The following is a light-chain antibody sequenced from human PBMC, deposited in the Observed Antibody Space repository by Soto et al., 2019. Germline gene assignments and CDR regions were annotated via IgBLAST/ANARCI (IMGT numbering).Light chain of an antibody. J-gene: IGKJ5*01. CDR1: QTITSY. CDR3: QQSYSTIT. CDR2: AAS. V-gene: IGKV1-39*01. Sequence: DIQMTQSPSPLSASVGARVPITCRTSQTITSYLNWYQQKPGKAPKLLIYAASSLQSGVPSRFSGSGSGTEFTLTISSLQPEDFATYYCQQSYSTITFGQGTRLENK.